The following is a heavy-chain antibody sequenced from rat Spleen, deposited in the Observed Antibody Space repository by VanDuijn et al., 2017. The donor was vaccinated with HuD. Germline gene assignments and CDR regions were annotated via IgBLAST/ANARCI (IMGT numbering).Heavy chain of an antibody. CDR3: ARAMRIPSPFDN. D-gene: IGHD4-2*01. CDR1: GFSFSNHG. J-gene: IGHJ2*01. Sequence: EVYLVESGGDLVQPGRSLRLSCAASGFSFSNHGMAWVRQAPTRGLEWVATISYDGISVQYRDSVKGRFTISRDTAKRTLYLQMDSLRSEDTATYYCARAMRIPSPFDNWGQGVMVTVSS. CDR2: ISYDGISV. V-gene: IGHV5-29*01.